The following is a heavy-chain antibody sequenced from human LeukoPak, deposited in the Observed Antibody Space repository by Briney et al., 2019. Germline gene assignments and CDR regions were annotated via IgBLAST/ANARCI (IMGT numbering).Heavy chain of an antibody. D-gene: IGHD6-19*01. V-gene: IGHV1-18*01. J-gene: IGHJ3*01. Sequence: GASVRVSCKTSGYTFSDYGITWVRQAPGQGLEWIGWINPYNGNINSAQKLQGRVIMTTDTSTTTAHMELMSLTSDDTAVYYRARGGSSGWYGVGAFDVWGQGTMVIVSS. CDR2: INPYNGNI. CDR1: GYTFSDYG. CDR3: ARGGSSGWYGVGAFDV.